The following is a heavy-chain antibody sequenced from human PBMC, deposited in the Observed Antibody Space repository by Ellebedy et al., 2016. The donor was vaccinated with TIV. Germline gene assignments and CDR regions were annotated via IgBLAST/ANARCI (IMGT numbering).Heavy chain of an antibody. V-gene: IGHV4-4*02. CDR3: ARPIAAPTNWFDP. Sequence: MPSETLSLTCAVSGGSISSSNWWSWVRQPPGKGLEWIGEIYHSGSTNYNPSLKSRVTISVDKSENQFSLKLISVTAADTAVYYCARPIAAPTNWFDPWGQGTLVTVSS. D-gene: IGHD6-6*01. CDR2: IYHSGST. J-gene: IGHJ5*02. CDR1: GGSISSSNW.